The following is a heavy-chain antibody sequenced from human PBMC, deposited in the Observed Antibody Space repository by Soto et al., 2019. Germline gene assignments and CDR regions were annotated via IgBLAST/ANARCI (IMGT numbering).Heavy chain of an antibody. V-gene: IGHV2-5*02. J-gene: IGHJ4*02. CDR1: GISLSTSGVG. CDR2: IYRDDDK. Sequence: SGPTLVNPTQTLTLTCTFSGISLSTSGVGVGWNRQASGKALEWLALIYRDDDKRYSPSLKSRLTITKDTFKNQVVLTMTNMDPVDTATYYCAHNTNRYRLLMGFDYWGQGTLVTVSS. CDR3: AHNTNRYRLLMGFDY. D-gene: IGHD2-2*01.